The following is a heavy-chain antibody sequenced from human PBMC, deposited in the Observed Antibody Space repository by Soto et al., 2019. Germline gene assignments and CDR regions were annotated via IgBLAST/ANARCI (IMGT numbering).Heavy chain of an antibody. CDR3: AKGSSGDYDY. D-gene: IGHD4-17*01. CDR1: GFTFSSYA. V-gene: IGHV3-23*01. CDR2: IIASGGRT. J-gene: IGHJ4*02. Sequence: PGGSLRLSCVASGFTFSSYAMSWVRQAPGKGLEWVSAIIASGGRTYYADSVKGRFTISRDNSRNTLYMQMNSLRAEDTAVYYCAKGSSGDYDYWGQGTLVTVS.